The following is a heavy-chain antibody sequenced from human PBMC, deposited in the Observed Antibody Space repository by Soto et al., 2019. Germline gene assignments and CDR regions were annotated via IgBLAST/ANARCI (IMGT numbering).Heavy chain of an antibody. J-gene: IGHJ6*02. V-gene: IGHV3-23*01. D-gene: IGHD6-6*01. CDR2: IIDGGGST. CDR3: XEIAAPRXXXXXXXX. Sequence: EVQLLESGGGLVQPGGSLRLSCAASGFTFTTYAMSWVRQAPGKGLEWVSSIIDGGGSTYYADSVKGRFTISRDNSKXXXXXXXNSLRXXXXXXXXXXEIAAPRXXXXXXXXWGQG. CDR1: GFTFTTYA.